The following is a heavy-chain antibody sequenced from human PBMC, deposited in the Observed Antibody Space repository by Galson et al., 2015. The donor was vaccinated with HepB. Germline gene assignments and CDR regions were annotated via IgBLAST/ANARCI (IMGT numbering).Heavy chain of an antibody. J-gene: IGHJ4*02. V-gene: IGHV1-18*04. CDR3: ARGKYYDSSGYPDY. Sequence: SVKVSCKASGYTFTSYGISWVRQAPGQGLEWMGWISAYNGNTNYAQKLQGRVTMTTDTSTSTAYMELRSLRSDDTAVYYCARGKYYDSSGYPDYWDQRALLSVSP. CDR2: ISAYNGNT. D-gene: IGHD3-22*01. CDR1: GYTFTSYG.